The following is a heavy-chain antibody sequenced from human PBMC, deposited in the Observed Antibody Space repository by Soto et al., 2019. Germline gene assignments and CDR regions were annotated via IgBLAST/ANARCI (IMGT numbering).Heavy chain of an antibody. Sequence: GASVKVSCKASGYTFTSYGISWGRQAPGQRLEWMGWISAYNGNTNYAQKLQGRVTMTTDTSTSTAYMELRSLRSDDTAVYYCARDVSYDILTGFLHFDYWGQGTLVTVSS. CDR2: ISAYNGNT. CDR3: ARDVSYDILTGFLHFDY. J-gene: IGHJ4*02. CDR1: GYTFTSYG. V-gene: IGHV1-18*01. D-gene: IGHD3-9*01.